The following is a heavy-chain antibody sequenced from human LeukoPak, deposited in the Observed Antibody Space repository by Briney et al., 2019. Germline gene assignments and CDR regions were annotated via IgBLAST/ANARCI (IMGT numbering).Heavy chain of an antibody. J-gene: IGHJ6*02. D-gene: IGHD6-13*01. CDR2: INHSGST. CDR3: ARAVQQLVPPYYYYYGMDV. V-gene: IGHV4-34*01. CDR1: GVSFSGYY. Sequence: SETLSLTCAVYGVSFSGYYWSWIRQPPGKGLEWIGEINHSGSTNYNPSLKSRVTISVDTSKNQFSLQLNSVTPEDTAVYYCARAVQQLVPPYYYYYGMDVWGQGTTVTVSS.